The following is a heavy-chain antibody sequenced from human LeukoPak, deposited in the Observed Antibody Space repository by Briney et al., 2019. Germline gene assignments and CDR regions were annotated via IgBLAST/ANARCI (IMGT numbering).Heavy chain of an antibody. J-gene: IGHJ6*02. CDR3: ARGYYSNYVYYYYGMDV. Sequence: SETLSLTCTVSGGSISSYYWSWIRQPPGKGLEWTGYIYYSGSTNYNPSLKSRVTISVDTSKHRFSLKLTSVTAADTAVYYCARGYYSNYVYYYYGMDVWGQGTTVTVSS. D-gene: IGHD4-11*01. CDR1: GGSISSYY. V-gene: IGHV4-59*01. CDR2: IYYSGST.